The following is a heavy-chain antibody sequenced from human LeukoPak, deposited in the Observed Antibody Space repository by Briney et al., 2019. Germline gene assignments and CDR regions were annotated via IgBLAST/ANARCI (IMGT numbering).Heavy chain of an antibody. CDR3: ARDGDYYDSSGSFDS. J-gene: IGHJ4*02. CDR2: YYTSEST. V-gene: IGHV4-4*07. CDR1: GDSISDYY. Sequence: SETPSLTCTVSGDSISDYYWSWIRQPAGKGLEWIGRYYTSESTDYNPSLKSRVTMSVDTSKNQFFLKLSSVTAADTAVYYCARDGDYYDSSGSFDSWGQGTLVTVSS. D-gene: IGHD3-22*01.